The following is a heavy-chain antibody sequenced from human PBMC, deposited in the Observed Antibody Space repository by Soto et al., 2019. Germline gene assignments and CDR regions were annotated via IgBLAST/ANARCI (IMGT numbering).Heavy chain of an antibody. J-gene: IGHJ3*02. CDR2: VNPDGSEK. D-gene: IGHD1-1*01. CDR3: ARYGPTGTAVNEPFDI. Sequence: GGSMRLSCAVSGFTISTYWMLWARQAPGKGLEWVASVNPDGSEKHYVESVKGRFAISRDNAKNSLFLQMDSLRAEDTAVYYCARYGPTGTAVNEPFDIWGQGTMVTVSS. V-gene: IGHV3-7*02. CDR1: GFTISTYW.